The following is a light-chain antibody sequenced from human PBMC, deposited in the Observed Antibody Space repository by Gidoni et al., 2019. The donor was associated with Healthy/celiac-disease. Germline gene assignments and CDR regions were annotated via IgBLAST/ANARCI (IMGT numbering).Light chain of an antibody. CDR3: QQYDNLPLPT. Sequence: DIQMTQSPSSLSASVGDRVTITCQASQDISNYLNWYQQKPGKAPKLLIYDASNLETGVPSRFSGSGSGTDFTFTISSLQPEDIATYYCQQYDNLPLPTXSGGTKVEIK. CDR2: DAS. J-gene: IGKJ4*01. CDR1: QDISNY. V-gene: IGKV1-33*01.